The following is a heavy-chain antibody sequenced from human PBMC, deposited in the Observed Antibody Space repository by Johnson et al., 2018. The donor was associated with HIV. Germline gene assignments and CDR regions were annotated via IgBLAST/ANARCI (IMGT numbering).Heavy chain of an antibody. CDR3: AKAFPYCTGGSCYPHRSPHDAFDI. D-gene: IGHD2-15*01. J-gene: IGHJ3*02. V-gene: IGHV3-30*02. CDR2: IRYDGSNK. Sequence: QVQLVESGGGVVQPGGSLRLSCAASGFTFSSYDMNWVRQAPGKGLEGVAFIRYDGSNKYYADSVKGRFTNSRDSSKNTLYLQMNSLRAEDTAVYYCAKAFPYCTGGSCYPHRSPHDAFDIWGQGTMVTVSS. CDR1: GFTFSSYD.